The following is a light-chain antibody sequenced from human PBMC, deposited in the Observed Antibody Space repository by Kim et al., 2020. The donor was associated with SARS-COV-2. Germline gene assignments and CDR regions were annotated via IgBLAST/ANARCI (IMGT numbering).Light chain of an antibody. V-gene: IGKV1-39*01. CDR1: QGIRSD. CDR2: AAS. J-gene: IGKJ1*01. Sequence: ASVGDRVTITCRASQGIRSDLNWYQQKPGKAPKLLIYAASSLQSGVPSRFSGSGSGTDFTLTISSVQPEDFATYYCQQSNSTLWTFGQGTKLDIK. CDR3: QQSNSTLWT.